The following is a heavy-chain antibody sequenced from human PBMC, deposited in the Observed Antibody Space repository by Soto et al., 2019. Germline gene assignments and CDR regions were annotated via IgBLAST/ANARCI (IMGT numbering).Heavy chain of an antibody. CDR2: IIPILGIA. D-gene: IGHD3-9*01. V-gene: IGHV1-69*02. J-gene: IGHJ3*02. Sequence: QVQLVQSGAEVKKPGSSVKVSCKASGGTFSSYTISWVRQAPGQGLEWMGRIIPILGIANYAQKFQGRVTITADKSTSTAYMELSSLRSEDTAVYYCASNNNYDMLTGYPTDAFDIWGQGTMVTVSS. CDR1: GGTFSSYT. CDR3: ASNNNYDMLTGYPTDAFDI.